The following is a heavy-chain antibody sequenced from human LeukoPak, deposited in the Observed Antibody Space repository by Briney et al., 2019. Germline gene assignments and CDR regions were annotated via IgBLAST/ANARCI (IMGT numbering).Heavy chain of an antibody. D-gene: IGHD3-10*01. CDR1: GGSISSYC. Sequence: PSETLSLTCTVSGGSISSYCWSWIRQPPGKGLEWIGYIYYSGSTNYNPSLKSRVTISVDTSKNQFSLKLSSVTAADTAVYYCARGYYGSGLNWFDPWGQGTLVTVSS. J-gene: IGHJ5*02. CDR2: IYYSGST. V-gene: IGHV4-59*01. CDR3: ARGYYGSGLNWFDP.